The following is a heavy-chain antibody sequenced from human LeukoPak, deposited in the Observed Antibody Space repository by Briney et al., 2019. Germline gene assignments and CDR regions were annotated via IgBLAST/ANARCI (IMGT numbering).Heavy chain of an antibody. CDR1: GFTFSSYS. Sequence: GGSLRLSCAASGFTFSSYSMNWVRQAPGKGLEWVSSISSSSSYIYYADSVKGRFTISRDNAKNSLYLQMNSLRAEDTAVYYCARDPYRSGRYYSDYWGKGTLVTVSS. V-gene: IGHV3-21*01. J-gene: IGHJ4*02. D-gene: IGHD6-19*01. CDR2: ISSSSSYI. CDR3: ARDPYRSGRYYSDY.